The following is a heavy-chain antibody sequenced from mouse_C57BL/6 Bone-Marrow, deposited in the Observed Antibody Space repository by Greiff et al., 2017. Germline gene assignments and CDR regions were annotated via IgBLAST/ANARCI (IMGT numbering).Heavy chain of an antibody. J-gene: IGHJ3*01. CDR2: INPSSGYT. V-gene: IGHV1-7*01. D-gene: IGHD1-1*02. Sequence: VQGVESGAELAKPGASVKLSCKASGYTFTSYWMHWVKQRPGQGLEWIGYINPSSGYTKYNQKFKDKATLTADKSSSTAYMQLSSLTYEDSAVYYCARRVYGAWFAYWGQGTLVTVSA. CDR3: ARRVYGAWFAY. CDR1: GYTFTSYW.